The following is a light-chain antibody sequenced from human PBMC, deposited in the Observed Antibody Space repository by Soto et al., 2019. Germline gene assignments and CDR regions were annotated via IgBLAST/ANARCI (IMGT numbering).Light chain of an antibody. CDR3: QQYNNWPPWT. CDR2: GAS. CDR1: QSVTTN. Sequence: EIVLTQTPATLSLSPGERATLSCRASQSVTTNMAWYPQKPGQAPRLLIYGASTRATGIPARFSGSGSGTDFTLTISSLQSEDFAVYYCQQYNNWPPWTFGQGTKVDIK. J-gene: IGKJ1*01. V-gene: IGKV3-15*01.